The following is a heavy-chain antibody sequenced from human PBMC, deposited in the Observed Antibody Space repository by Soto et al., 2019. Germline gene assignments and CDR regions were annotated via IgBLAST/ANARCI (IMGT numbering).Heavy chain of an antibody. Sequence: QVQLVESGGGVVQPGRSLRLSCAASGFAFSSYGMHWVRQTPGKGLEWVALIWYYGSNKYYADSVTGRFTISRDNSKNTLYLQMHTLRAEDTAVYFCARSPPGVAGRYYFDFWGQGTLVTVSS. CDR1: GFAFSSYG. CDR3: ARSPPGVAGRYYFDF. J-gene: IGHJ4*02. D-gene: IGHD6-6*01. CDR2: IWYYGSNK. V-gene: IGHV3-33*01.